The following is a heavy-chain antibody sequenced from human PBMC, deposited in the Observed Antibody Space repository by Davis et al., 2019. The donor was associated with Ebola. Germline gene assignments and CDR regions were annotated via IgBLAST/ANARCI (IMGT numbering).Heavy chain of an antibody. J-gene: IGHJ4*02. CDR2: ITAYNGNT. CDR1: GYTFTSYG. V-gene: IGHV1-18*01. CDR3: VRGHSGSYDY. D-gene: IGHD1-26*01. Sequence: ASVKVSCKASGYTFTSYGISWVRQAPGRGLEWMGWITAYNGNTDYSQKVQGRVTMTTDTSISTAYMELSSLTSDDTAVYSCVRGHSGSYDYWGQGTLVTVSS.